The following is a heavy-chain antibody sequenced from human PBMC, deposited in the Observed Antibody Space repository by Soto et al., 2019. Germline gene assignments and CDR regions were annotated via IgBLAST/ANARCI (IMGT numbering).Heavy chain of an antibody. CDR2: TSYDGNNE. V-gene: IGHV3-30*18. Sequence: GGSLRLSCAASGFTFSNKAMHWVRQAPGKGLEWVALTSYDGNNEYYTDSVKGRFTISRDNSKNTLFLQMNSPRPEDTAVYYCAKDKGVFNWATSYFDYWGQGALVTVSS. J-gene: IGHJ4*02. D-gene: IGHD1-1*01. CDR3: AKDKGVFNWATSYFDY. CDR1: GFTFSNKA.